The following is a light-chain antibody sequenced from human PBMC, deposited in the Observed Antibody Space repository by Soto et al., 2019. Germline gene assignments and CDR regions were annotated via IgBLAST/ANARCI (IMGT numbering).Light chain of an antibody. V-gene: IGKV1-12*01. CDR3: QQANSFPRLT. CDR1: QDISSW. Sequence: DIQMTQSPSSVSASVGDRVTITCRASQDISSWLAWYQQKPGKAPNLLIYDASSLQSGVPSRFSGSGSGTDFTLTISSLQPDDFATYYCQQANSFPRLTFVGGTKVEIK. CDR2: DAS. J-gene: IGKJ4*01.